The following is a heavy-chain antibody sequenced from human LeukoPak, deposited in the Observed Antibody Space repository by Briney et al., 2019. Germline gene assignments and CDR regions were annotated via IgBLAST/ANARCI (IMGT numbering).Heavy chain of an antibody. V-gene: IGHV3-23*01. CDR2: ISGSGSST. CDR3: AKDHFHRYYYDSSGYYPFDY. CDR1: GFTFSSYA. J-gene: IGHJ4*02. Sequence: QSGGSLRLSCAASGFTFSSYAMSWVRQAPGKGLEWASAISGSGSSTYYADSVKGRFTISRDNSKNTLYLQMNSLRAEDTAVYYCAKDHFHRYYYDSSGYYPFDYWGQGTLVTVSS. D-gene: IGHD3-22*01.